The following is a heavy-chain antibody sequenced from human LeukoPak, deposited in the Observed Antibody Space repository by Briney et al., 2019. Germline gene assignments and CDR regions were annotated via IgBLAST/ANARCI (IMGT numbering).Heavy chain of an antibody. CDR1: GFTFSSYG. J-gene: IGHJ4*02. D-gene: IGHD5-12*01. V-gene: IGHV3-30*02. CDR2: IRYDGSNT. Sequence: PGGSLRLSCAASGFTFSSYGMHWVRQAPGKGLEWVAFIRYDGSNTYAEPVKGRFTISRDNSKNTVYLQMNSLAIEDTAIYYCAKNRWGSVATPDSWGQGTVVTVSS. CDR3: AKNRWGSVATPDS.